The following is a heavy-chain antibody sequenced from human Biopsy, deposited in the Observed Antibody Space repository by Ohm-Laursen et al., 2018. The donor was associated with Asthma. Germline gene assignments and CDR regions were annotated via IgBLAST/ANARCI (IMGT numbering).Heavy chain of an antibody. D-gene: IGHD3-3*02. Sequence: LTCAASGFTFGDYWGSWVRQVPGKGLGWVPNIKHDGTEKNHVDSLKGRFAISRDNAKNSLYLQMNSLRAEDTAVYYCARTFHFWSPYHAEHYQLWGQGTLVTVPS. V-gene: IGHV3-7*01. CDR3: ARTFHFWSPYHAEHYQL. CDR2: IKHDGTEK. J-gene: IGHJ1*01. CDR1: GFTFGDYW.